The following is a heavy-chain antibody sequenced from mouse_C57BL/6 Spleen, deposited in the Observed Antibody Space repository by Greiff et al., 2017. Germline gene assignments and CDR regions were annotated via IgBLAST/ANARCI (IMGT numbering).Heavy chain of an antibody. CDR2: IDPSDSYT. V-gene: IGHV1-69*01. J-gene: IGHJ3*01. CDR3: ARGDYDDPRFAY. CDR1: GYTFTSSW. Sequence: QVQLQQPGAELVMPGASVTLSCKASGYTFTSSWMNWVKQRPGQGLEWIGEIDPSDSYTNYNQKFKGKSTLTVDKSSSTAYMQLSSLTSEDASVYYGARGDYDDPRFAYWGQGTLVTVSA. D-gene: IGHD2-13*01.